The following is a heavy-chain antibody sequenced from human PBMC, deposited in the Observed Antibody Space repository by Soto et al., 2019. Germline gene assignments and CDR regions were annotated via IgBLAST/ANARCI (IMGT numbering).Heavy chain of an antibody. CDR2: IYYSGST. Sequence: QVQLQESGPGLVKPSETLSLTCTVSGGSISSYYWSWIRQPPGKGLEWIGYIYYSGSTNYNPSLKSRVTISADTSKNQFSLKLSSVTAADTAVYYCARERITMIADAFDIWGQGTMVTVSS. CDR1: GGSISSYY. D-gene: IGHD3-22*01. CDR3: ARERITMIADAFDI. J-gene: IGHJ3*02. V-gene: IGHV4-59*01.